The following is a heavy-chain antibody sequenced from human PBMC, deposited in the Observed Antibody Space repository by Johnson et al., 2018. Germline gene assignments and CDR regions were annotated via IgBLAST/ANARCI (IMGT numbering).Heavy chain of an antibody. J-gene: IGHJ6*03. CDR1: GFPFNNYA. D-gene: IGHD3-3*01. CDR3: AKSLVQGRAIFGVATGYYMDV. CDR2: ISDSGGST. V-gene: IGHV3-23*01. Sequence: VQLQESGGGLVQPGGSLRLSCAASGFPFNNYAMSWVRQAPGKGLEWVSGISDSGGSTDYAASVRGRFTISRGNSKTTLYLQMNSLRAEDTAVYYCAKSLVQGRAIFGVATGYYMDVWGEGTTVTVSS.